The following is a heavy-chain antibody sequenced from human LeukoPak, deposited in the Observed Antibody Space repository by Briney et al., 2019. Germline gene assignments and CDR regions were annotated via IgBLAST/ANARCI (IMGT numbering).Heavy chain of an antibody. V-gene: IGHV3-23*01. D-gene: IGHD2-15*01. CDR2: ISGSGGST. Sequence: GGSLRLSRAASGFTFTSYAVTWVRQAPGKGREWVSPISGSGGSTYYADSVKGRFTISRDNSKNTLYLQMNSLRAEDTAVYYCAREQGLRGYYYYGTDVWGQGTTVTVSS. CDR1: GFTFTSYA. CDR3: AREQGLRGYYYYGTDV. J-gene: IGHJ6*02.